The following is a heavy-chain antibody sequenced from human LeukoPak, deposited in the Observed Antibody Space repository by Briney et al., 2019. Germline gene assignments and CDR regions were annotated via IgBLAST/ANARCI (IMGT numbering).Heavy chain of an antibody. Sequence: GGSLRLSCAASGFTFGSYWMSWVRQAPGKGLEWVANIKQDGSEKYYVDSVKGRFTISRDNAKNSLYLQMNSLRAEDTAVYYCARIRYSTDHFDYWGQGTPVTVSS. V-gene: IGHV3-7*01. CDR1: GFTFGSYW. CDR2: IKQDGSEK. J-gene: IGHJ4*02. CDR3: ARIRYSTDHFDY. D-gene: IGHD2-8*02.